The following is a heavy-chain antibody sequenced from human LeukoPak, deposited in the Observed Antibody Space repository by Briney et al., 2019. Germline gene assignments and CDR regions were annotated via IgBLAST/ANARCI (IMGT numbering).Heavy chain of an antibody. Sequence: ASVKVSCKASGYTFTRYDINWVRQATGQGLEWMGWMNPNSGNTGYAQKFQGRVTMTRNTSISTAYMELSSLRSEDTAVYYCARASRQAIRGAFDIWGQGTMVTVSS. CDR3: ARASRQAIRGAFDI. J-gene: IGHJ3*02. CDR2: MNPNSGNT. V-gene: IGHV1-8*01. CDR1: GYTFTRYD. D-gene: IGHD6-13*01.